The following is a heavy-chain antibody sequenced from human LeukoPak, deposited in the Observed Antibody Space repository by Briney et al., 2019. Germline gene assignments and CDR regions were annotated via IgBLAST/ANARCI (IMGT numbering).Heavy chain of an antibody. CDR3: ARLTTVTTGADY. CDR2: IYYSGST. V-gene: IGHV4-59*08. CDR1: GGSISSYY. D-gene: IGHD4-17*01. Sequence: PSETLSLTCTVSGGSISSYYWSWIRQPAGKGLEWIGYIYYSGSTNYNPSLKSRVTISVDTSKNQFSLKLSSVTAADTAVYYCARLTTVTTGADYWGQGTLVTVSS. J-gene: IGHJ4*02.